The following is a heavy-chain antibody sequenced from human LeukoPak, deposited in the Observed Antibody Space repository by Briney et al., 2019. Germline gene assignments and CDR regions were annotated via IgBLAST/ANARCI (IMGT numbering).Heavy chain of an antibody. V-gene: IGHV3-53*01. D-gene: IGHD6-13*01. CDR2: IYSGGST. J-gene: IGHJ3*02. CDR1: GFTVSGNY. Sequence: GGSLRLSCAASGFTVSGNYMSWVRQAPGKGLEWVSVIYSGGSTYYADSVKGRFTISRDNSKSTLYLQMNSLRAEDTAVYYCARDLRIAAAGTGDAFDIWGQGTMVTVSS. CDR3: ARDLRIAAAGTGDAFDI.